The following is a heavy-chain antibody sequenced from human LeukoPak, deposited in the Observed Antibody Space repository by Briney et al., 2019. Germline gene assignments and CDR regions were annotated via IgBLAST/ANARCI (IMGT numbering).Heavy chain of an antibody. CDR3: ARRYFDY. Sequence: GGSLRVSCAVSGFTFSSYAMHWVRQAPWKGLEWVANIKQDGSEKYYVDSVKGRFTISRDNAKNSLYLQMNSLRAEDTAVYYCARRYFDYWGQGTLVTVSS. CDR1: GFTFSSYA. V-gene: IGHV3-7*01. D-gene: IGHD1-14*01. CDR2: IKQDGSEK. J-gene: IGHJ4*02.